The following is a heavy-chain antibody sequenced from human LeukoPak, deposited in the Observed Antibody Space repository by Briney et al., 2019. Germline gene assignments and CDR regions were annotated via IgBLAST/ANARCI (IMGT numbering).Heavy chain of an antibody. J-gene: IGHJ4*02. V-gene: IGHV1-2*02. CDR1: GYIFTAYY. CDR3: ARDGSGITMVRGVIPYFDY. D-gene: IGHD3-10*01. Sequence: RASVTVSCKASGYIFTAYYLHWVRQAPGQGLEWMGWINPNSGGTNYAQKFQGRVTMTRDTSISTAYMELSRLRSDDTAVYYCARDGSGITMVRGVIPYFDYWGQGTLVTVSS. CDR2: INPNSGGT.